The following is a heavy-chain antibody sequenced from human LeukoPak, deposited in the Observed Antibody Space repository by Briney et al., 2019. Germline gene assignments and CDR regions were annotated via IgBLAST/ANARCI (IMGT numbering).Heavy chain of an antibody. CDR2: IIPILGIA. V-gene: IGHV1-69*04. CDR1: GYTFTSYD. J-gene: IGHJ3*02. Sequence: EASVKVSCKASGYTFTSYDINWVRQATGQGLEWMGRIIPILGIANYAQKFQGRVTITADKSTSTAYMELSSLRSEDTAVYYCARELGGSYGAFDIWGQGTMVTVSS. D-gene: IGHD1-26*01. CDR3: ARELGGSYGAFDI.